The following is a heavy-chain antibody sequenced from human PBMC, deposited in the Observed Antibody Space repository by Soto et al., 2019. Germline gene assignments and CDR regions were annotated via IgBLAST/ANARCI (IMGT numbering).Heavy chain of an antibody. Sequence: PRGSLRLSCAASGFTFSTYWMDWVRQTPGKGLEWVANINQDGSEKNYVDSVKSRFTIYRDNTKNSLYLQMSSLTAEDSALYYCSRSLNSWGQGTLVTVSS. CDR2: INQDGSEK. CDR3: SRSLNS. J-gene: IGHJ4*02. CDR1: GFTFSTYW. V-gene: IGHV3-7*01.